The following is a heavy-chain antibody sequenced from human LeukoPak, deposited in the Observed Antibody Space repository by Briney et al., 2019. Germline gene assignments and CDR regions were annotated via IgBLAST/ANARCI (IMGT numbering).Heavy chain of an antibody. Sequence: SETLSLTCTVSGGSISSGSYYWSWIRQPAGKGLEWIGRIYTSGSTNYNPSLKSRVTISVDTSKNQFSLKLSSVTAADTAVYYCARLLGDGFGELLAFDYWGQGTLVTVSS. D-gene: IGHD3-10*01. CDR1: GGSISSGSYY. V-gene: IGHV4-61*02. CDR3: ARLLGDGFGELLAFDY. J-gene: IGHJ4*02. CDR2: IYTSGST.